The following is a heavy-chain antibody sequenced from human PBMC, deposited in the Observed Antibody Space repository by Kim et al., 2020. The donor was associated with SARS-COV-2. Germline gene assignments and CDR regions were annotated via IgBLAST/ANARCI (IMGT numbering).Heavy chain of an antibody. CDR2: IKQDGSEK. D-gene: IGHD4-4*01. V-gene: IGHV3-7*03. CDR3: AGRGRGDYSGLFDYW. CDR1: GFRFSSFW. J-gene: IGHJ2*01. Sequence: GGSLRLSCAASGFRFSSFWMSWVRQAPGKGLEWVTNIKQDGSEKYYVDSVKGRFTISRDNAKNSVYLQMNSLRAEDTAMYYCAGRGRGDYSGLFDYW.